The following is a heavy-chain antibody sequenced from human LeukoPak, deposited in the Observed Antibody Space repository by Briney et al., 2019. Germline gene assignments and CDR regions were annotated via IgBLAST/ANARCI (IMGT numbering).Heavy chain of an antibody. V-gene: IGHV1-69*04. CDR3: ARDYGDYSFDP. J-gene: IGHJ5*02. D-gene: IGHD4-17*01. CDR1: GYTFTNYD. Sequence: GASVKVSCKASGYTFTNYDINWVRQAPGQGLEWMGRIIPILGIANYAQKFQGRVTITADKSTSTAYMELSSLRSEDTAVYYCARDYGDYSFDPWGQGTLVTVSS. CDR2: IIPILGIA.